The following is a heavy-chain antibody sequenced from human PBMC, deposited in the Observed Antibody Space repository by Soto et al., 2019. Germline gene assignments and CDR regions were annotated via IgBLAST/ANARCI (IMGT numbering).Heavy chain of an antibody. D-gene: IGHD6-13*01. CDR3: ARDRDGSRWYGGPSPRWFDP. CDR2: IFPNGNT. J-gene: IGHJ5*02. CDR1: RGYVNTFH. V-gene: IGHV4-4*07. Sequence: PSETLSLTCTVSRGYVNTFHWSWVRQPAGKGLEWIGRIFPNGNTDYSPSLKSRVTLSVDTSKNQISRNLTSVTAADMDDYYCARDRDGSRWYGGPSPRWFDPWGQGTLVAVSS.